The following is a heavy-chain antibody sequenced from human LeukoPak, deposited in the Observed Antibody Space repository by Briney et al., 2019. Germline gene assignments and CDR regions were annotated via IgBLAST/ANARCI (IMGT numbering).Heavy chain of an antibody. CDR1: GFPFSAYY. J-gene: IGHJ4*02. V-gene: IGHV3-11*04. D-gene: IGHD7-27*01. CDR2: ISGSGDTI. Sequence: GGSLRLSCAASGFPFSAYYMSWLRQAPGKGLEWISHISGSGDTIYYADSVKGRFNISRDNTKNSLYLQMNSLRAEDTAVYYCARGNWGPDYWGQGTLVTVSS. CDR3: ARGNWGPDY.